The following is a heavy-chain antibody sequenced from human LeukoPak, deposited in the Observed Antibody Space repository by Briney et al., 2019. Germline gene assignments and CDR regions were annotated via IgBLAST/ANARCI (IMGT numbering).Heavy chain of an antibody. D-gene: IGHD1-1*01. CDR1: GFTLSDYN. Sequence: PGGSLRLSCAASGFTLSDYNMNWVRQAPGKGLEWVSYISSSSSTMYYADSVQGRFTISRDNAKNSLYLQMNSLRAEDTAVYYCARDLDGAVAFDIWGQGTMVTVSS. CDR2: ISSSSSTM. CDR3: ARDLDGAVAFDI. J-gene: IGHJ3*02. V-gene: IGHV3-48*01.